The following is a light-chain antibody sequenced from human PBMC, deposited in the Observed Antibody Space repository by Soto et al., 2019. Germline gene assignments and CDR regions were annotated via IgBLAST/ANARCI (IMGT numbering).Light chain of an antibody. CDR2: RAS. J-gene: IGKJ1*01. V-gene: IGKV3-15*01. Sequence: EIVMTQSPDTLSVSPGERATLSCRASESVNSNLAWYQQKPGQAPRLLIYRASTRATGITARFSGSGSGTESTLTINSLQSEDFAVYYCQQYNYWPSFGQGTKVDIK. CDR3: QQYNYWPS. CDR1: ESVNSN.